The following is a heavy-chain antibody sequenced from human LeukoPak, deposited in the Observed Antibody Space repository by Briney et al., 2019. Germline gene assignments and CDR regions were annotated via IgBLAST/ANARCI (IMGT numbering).Heavy chain of an antibody. Sequence: ASVTVSFKASGYTFTSYDVNWVRQATGQGLEWMGWMNPNSDNTGYAQKFQGRVTMTSNTSISTAYMELSSLRSEDTAVYYCAAYSGSYFAFDIWGQGTMVTVSS. D-gene: IGHD1-26*01. J-gene: IGHJ3*02. V-gene: IGHV1-8*01. CDR1: GYTFTSYD. CDR2: MNPNSDNT. CDR3: AAYSGSYFAFDI.